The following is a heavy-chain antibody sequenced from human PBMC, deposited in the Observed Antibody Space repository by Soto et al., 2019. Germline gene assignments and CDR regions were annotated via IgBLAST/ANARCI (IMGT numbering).Heavy chain of an antibody. CDR1: GFTFGDSY. V-gene: IGHV3-11*06. D-gene: IGHD2-15*01. CDR3: VRGGGGGLFDP. CDR2: ISPGSRYP. J-gene: IGHJ5*02. Sequence: SLRLSCAGSGFTFGDSYMSLIRQAPGKGLEWLSYISPGSRYPAYADSVKGRFTISRDNAKRSLYLQMMSLTAEDTAIYYCVRGGGGGLFDPWGQGTMVTVSS.